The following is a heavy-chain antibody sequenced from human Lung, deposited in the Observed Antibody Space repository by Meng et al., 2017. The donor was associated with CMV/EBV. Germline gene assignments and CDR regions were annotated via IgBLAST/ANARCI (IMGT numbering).Heavy chain of an antibody. V-gene: IGHV1-8*01. D-gene: IGHD6-19*01. CDR3: ATGVADFEY. CDR1: GYTFTSYD. J-gene: IGHJ4*02. Sequence: QLVHAGAEVTKRGASVTVSCKASGYTFTSYDITWVRQGTGQGLEWMGWMNPNRGTTGYAQKFQGRVTMTRNISKSTAYMDLSSLRSEDTAVYYCATGVADFEYWGQGTLVTVSS. CDR2: MNPNRGTT.